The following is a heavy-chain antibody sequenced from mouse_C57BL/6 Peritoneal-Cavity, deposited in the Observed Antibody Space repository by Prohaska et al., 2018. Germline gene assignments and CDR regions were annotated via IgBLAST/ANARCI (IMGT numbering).Heavy chain of an antibody. J-gene: IGHJ1*03. V-gene: IGHV4-1*01. CDR3: ARHDGYYWYFDV. Sequence: EVKLLQSGGGLVQPGGSLKLSCAASGIDFSRYWMRWVRRGQGKGLEWIGEINQDSSTINYAPDLKDKFIISRDNAKNTLYLQMSKGRSEDTALYYCARHDGYYWYFDVWGTGTTVTVSS. D-gene: IGHD2-3*01. CDR1: GIDFSRYW. CDR2: INQDSSTI.